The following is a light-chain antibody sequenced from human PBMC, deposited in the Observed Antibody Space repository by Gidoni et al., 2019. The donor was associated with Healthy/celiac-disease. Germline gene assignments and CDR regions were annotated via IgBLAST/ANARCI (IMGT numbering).Light chain of an antibody. V-gene: IGLV3-9*01. CDR2: RDS. Sequence: SYELTQPLTVSVALGQTARITCGGNNIGSKNVHWYQQKPGQAPVRVIYRDSNRPCGIPERFSGSNSGNPATLTISRAQAGDEADYYCQVWDSSTARVFGGGTKLTVL. CDR1: NIGSKN. J-gene: IGLJ3*02. CDR3: QVWDSSTARV.